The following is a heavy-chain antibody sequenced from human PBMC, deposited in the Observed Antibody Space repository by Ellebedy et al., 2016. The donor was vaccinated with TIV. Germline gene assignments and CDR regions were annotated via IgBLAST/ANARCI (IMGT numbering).Heavy chain of an antibody. D-gene: IGHD4-17*01. CDR1: GDSIGRYF. J-gene: IGHJ2*01. CDR2: IYYSGST. V-gene: IGHV4-59*01. Sequence: MPSETLSPTCVVSGDSIGRYFWNWIRQPPGKGLEWLGYIYYSGSTTYNPSLKSRVTMSVNTSKNQFSLKLSSVTAADTAVYYCARRLHYGDWYFDLWGRGTLVTVSS. CDR3: ARRLHYGDWYFDL.